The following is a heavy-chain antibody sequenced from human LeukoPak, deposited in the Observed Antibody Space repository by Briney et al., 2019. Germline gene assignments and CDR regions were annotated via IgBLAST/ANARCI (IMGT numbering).Heavy chain of an antibody. CDR1: GGTFSSYA. CDR2: IIPIFGSA. CDR3: ARDLGVAGNWYFDL. J-gene: IGHJ2*01. Sequence: SVKVSCKASGGTFSSYAISWVRQAPGQGLEWMGGIIPIFGSANYAQKLQGRVTMTTDTSTSTAYMELRSLRSDDTAVYYCARDLGVAGNWYFDLWGRGTLVTVSS. D-gene: IGHD6-19*01. V-gene: IGHV1-69*05.